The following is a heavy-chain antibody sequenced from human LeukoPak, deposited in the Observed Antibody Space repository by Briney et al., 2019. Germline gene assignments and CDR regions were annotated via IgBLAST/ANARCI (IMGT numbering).Heavy chain of an antibody. CDR3: ARPSGGYSYGD. Sequence: GESLKISCKGSGYSFSSYWTGWVRQMPGKGLEWMGIIYPGDSDIRYSPSFQGQVTISADRSISTAYLQWSGLKASDTAMYYCARPSGGYSYGDWGQGTLVTVSS. D-gene: IGHD5-18*01. J-gene: IGHJ4*02. CDR2: IYPGDSDI. V-gene: IGHV5-51*01. CDR1: GYSFSSYW.